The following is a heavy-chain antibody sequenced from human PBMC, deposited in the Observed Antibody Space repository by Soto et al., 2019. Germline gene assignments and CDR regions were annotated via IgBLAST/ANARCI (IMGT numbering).Heavy chain of an antibody. V-gene: IGHV3-23*01. D-gene: IGHD1-26*01. Sequence: EVQLLESGGGLVQPGGSLRLSCAASGFTFSSYAMSWVRQAPGTGLEWVSAISGSGGSTSYADSVKGRFTISSDNSKNPLDLQMNSLRAEDTAGYYCAKEEVRAVYYFYSGIDVWGQGTTFTVSS. CDR3: AKEEVRAVYYFYSGIDV. CDR1: GFTFSSYA. J-gene: IGHJ6*02. CDR2: ISGSGGST.